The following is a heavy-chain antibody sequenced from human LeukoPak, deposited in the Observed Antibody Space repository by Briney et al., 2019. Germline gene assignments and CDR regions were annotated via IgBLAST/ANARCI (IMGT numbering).Heavy chain of an antibody. CDR2: INHSGST. CDR3: ARRGMVRGVIMTWGYYYGMDV. V-gene: IGHV4-34*01. CDR1: GGSFSGYY. D-gene: IGHD3-10*01. J-gene: IGHJ6*02. Sequence: SETLSLTCAVYGGSFSGYYWSWIRQPPGKGLEWIGEINHSGSTNYNPSLKSRVTISVDTSKNQFSLKLSSVTAADTAVYYCARRGMVRGVIMTWGYYYGMDVWGQGTTVTASS.